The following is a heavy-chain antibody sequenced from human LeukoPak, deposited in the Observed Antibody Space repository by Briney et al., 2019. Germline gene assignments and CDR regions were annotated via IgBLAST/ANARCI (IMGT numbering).Heavy chain of an antibody. J-gene: IGHJ4*02. Sequence: GSVTVSCTASGYTFNDYDMNWVRQAPGQGLEWLGWMNTNSGNTDYAQTLQGRVTMTRDTAINTVYMEMSSLRSEDTAVYYCVRGGGYYDRSRKYFIRPPQYWGQGTLVTVSS. CDR2: MNTNSGNT. V-gene: IGHV1-8*01. CDR1: GYTFNDYD. D-gene: IGHD3-10*01. CDR3: VRGGGYYDRSRKYFIRPPQY.